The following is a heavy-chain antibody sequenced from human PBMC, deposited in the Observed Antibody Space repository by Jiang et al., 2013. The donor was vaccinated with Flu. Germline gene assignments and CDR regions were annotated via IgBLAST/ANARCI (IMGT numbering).Heavy chain of an antibody. Sequence: GAEVKKPGSSVKVSCKASGGTFSSYTISWVRQAPGQGLEWMGRIIPILGIANYAQKFQGRVTITADKSTSTAYMELSSLRSEDTAVYYCARDLSRDGYNSDLLGWGQGTLVTV. CDR1: GGTFSSYT. J-gene: IGHJ4*02. V-gene: IGHV1-69*04. D-gene: IGHD5-24*01. CDR3: ARDLSRDGYNSDLLG. CDR2: IIPILGIA.